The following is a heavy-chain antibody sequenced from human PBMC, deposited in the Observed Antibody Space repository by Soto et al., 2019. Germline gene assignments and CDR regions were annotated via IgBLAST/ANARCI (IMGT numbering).Heavy chain of an antibody. J-gene: IGHJ4*02. CDR3: STEIAGTTVTSLDY. V-gene: IGHV1-3*01. CDR1: GCTFIGSV. Sequence: SVQVSLKAAGCTFIGSVMHWVRQAPGQRLEWMGWINADNGNTKYSQKFQGRVTITRDTSASTAYMELSSLRSEDTTVYYCSTEIAGTTVTSLDYWGQGTLVTVSS. CDR2: INADNGNT. D-gene: IGHD4-17*01.